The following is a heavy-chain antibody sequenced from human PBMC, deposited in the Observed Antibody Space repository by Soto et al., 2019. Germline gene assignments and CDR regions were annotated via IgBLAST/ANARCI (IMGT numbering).Heavy chain of an antibody. CDR1: GGSFSGYY. CDR2: INHSGST. D-gene: IGHD1-26*01. CDR3: ARVVGATPPPYFDY. Sequence: QVQLQQWGAGLLKPSETLSLTCAVYGGSFSGYYWSWIRQPPGKGLEWIGEINHSGSTNYNPSLKSRVTISVDTSKNQFSLKLSSVTAADTAVYYCARVVGATPPPYFDYWGQGTLVTVSS. V-gene: IGHV4-34*01. J-gene: IGHJ4*02.